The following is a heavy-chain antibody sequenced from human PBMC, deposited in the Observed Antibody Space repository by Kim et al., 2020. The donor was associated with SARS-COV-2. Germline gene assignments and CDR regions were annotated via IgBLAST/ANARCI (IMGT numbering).Heavy chain of an antibody. V-gene: IGHV3-7*01. CDR3: ARDPYDSSGYGDFDY. D-gene: IGHD3-22*01. J-gene: IGHJ4*02. CDR1: GFAFSTSW. CDR2: IKEDGRDT. Sequence: GGSLRLSCVGSGFAFSTSWMTWVRQVPGKGLEWVANIKEDGRDTYYVDSVKGRFTISRDNAKSSVYLQMNSLRAEDTAVYYCARDPYDSSGYGDFDYWGQGTLVTVAS.